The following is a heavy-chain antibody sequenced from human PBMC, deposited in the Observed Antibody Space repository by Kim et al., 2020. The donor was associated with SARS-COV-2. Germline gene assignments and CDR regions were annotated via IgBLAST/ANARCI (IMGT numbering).Heavy chain of an antibody. CDR1: GFTFSSYA. CDR2: ISGSGGST. D-gene: IGHD3-10*01. V-gene: IGHV3-23*01. CDR3: AKGGWYYGSGSYYIISDY. Sequence: GGSLRLSCAASGFTFSSYAMSWVRQAPGKGLEWVSAISGSGGSTYYADSVKGRFTISRDNSKNTLYLQMNSLRAEDTAVYYCAKGGWYYGSGSYYIISDYWGQGTLVTVSS. J-gene: IGHJ4*02.